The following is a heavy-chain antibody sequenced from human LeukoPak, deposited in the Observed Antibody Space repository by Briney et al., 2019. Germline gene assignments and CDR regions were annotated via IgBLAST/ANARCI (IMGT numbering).Heavy chain of an antibody. D-gene: IGHD3-22*01. CDR2: IYYSGST. Sequence: PSETLSLTCTVSGGSVSSGSYYWSWIRQPPGKGLEWIGYIYYSGSTNYNPSLKSRATISVDTSRNQFSLKLSSVTAADTAVYYCARGYYYDSSGYPTMGYWGQGTLVTVSS. J-gene: IGHJ4*02. CDR3: ARGYYYDSSGYPTMGY. V-gene: IGHV4-61*01. CDR1: GGSVSSGSYY.